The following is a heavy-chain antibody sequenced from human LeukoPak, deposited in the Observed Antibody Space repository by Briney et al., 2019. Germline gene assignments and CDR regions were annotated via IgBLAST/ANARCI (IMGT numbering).Heavy chain of an antibody. CDR3: ARHFSIASRRELDY. J-gene: IGHJ4*02. CDR1: GDSVSSNSAT. CDR2: TYYRSKWSN. D-gene: IGHD6-6*01. V-gene: IGHV6-1*01. Sequence: SQTLSLTCAISGDSVSSNSATWNWIRQSPSRGLEWLGRTYYRSKWSNDYAVSVKSRITINPDTSKNQFSLQLSSVTPEDTAVYYCARHFSIASRRELDYWGQGTLVTVSS.